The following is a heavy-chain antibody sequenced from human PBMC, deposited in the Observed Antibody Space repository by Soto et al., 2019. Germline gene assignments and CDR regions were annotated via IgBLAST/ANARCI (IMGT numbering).Heavy chain of an antibody. V-gene: IGHV4-39*01. D-gene: IGHD2-15*01. CDR2: IYYSGST. CDR1: GGSISDGSYF. CDR3: ARRGVSSYYSNY. J-gene: IGHJ4*02. Sequence: SETLSLTCTVSGGSISDGSYFWDWIRQPPGKGLEWIGNIYYSGSTYYNLSLKSRVTISVDTSKNQFSLKLSSVTAADTAVYYCARRGVSSYYSNYWGLGTLVTVSS.